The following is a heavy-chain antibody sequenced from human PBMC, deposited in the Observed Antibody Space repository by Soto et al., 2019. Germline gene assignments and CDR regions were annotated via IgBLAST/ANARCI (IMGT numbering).Heavy chain of an antibody. V-gene: IGHV3-23*01. J-gene: IGHJ4*02. D-gene: IGHD3-3*01. Sequence: GGSLRLSCTDFGFTFRSYDMSWVRQAPGKGLEWVSGISGSGGNTYYADSVKGRFTVSRDNSNNMLFLQMNSLRAEDTAVYFCANKYDFWRGSFNDYWGQGTLVTVS. CDR2: ISGSGGNT. CDR1: GFTFRSYD. CDR3: ANKYDFWRGSFNDY.